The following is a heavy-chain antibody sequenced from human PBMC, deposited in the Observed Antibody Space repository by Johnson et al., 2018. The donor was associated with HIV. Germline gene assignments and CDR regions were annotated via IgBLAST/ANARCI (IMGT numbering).Heavy chain of an antibody. CDR3: VKDQWGRWYSGTYGGAFDI. CDR2: ISGSGGST. Sequence: VQLVESGGGLVQPGGSLRLSCAASGFTFSSYAMSWVRQAPGKGLEWVSAISGSGGSTYYADSVKGRFTISRDDSKSIAFLQMDSLKTEDTALYYCVKDQWGRWYSGTYGGAFDIWGQGTMVTVSS. V-gene: IGHV3-23*04. CDR1: GFTFSSYA. J-gene: IGHJ3*02. D-gene: IGHD1-26*01.